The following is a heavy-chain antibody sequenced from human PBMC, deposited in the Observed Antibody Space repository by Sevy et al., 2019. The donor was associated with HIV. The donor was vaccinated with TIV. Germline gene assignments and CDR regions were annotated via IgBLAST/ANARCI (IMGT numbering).Heavy chain of an antibody. J-gene: IGHJ5*01. D-gene: IGHD3-3*01. Sequence: SETLSLNCTVSGGSMRDYYWSWIRQSPGKGLEWIGYMHHSGRIDYDPSLKSRVTISMDTSKNHFSLNVRSVTAADTAVYFCARVQRKYYDFWTGFGYVDSWGQGTQVTVSS. CDR2: MHHSGRI. CDR3: ARVQRKYYDFWTGFGYVDS. CDR1: GGSMRDYY. V-gene: IGHV4-59*01.